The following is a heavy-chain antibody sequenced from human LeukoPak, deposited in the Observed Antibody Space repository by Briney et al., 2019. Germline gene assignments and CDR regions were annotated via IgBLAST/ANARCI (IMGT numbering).Heavy chain of an antibody. CDR2: IYSGGST. V-gene: IGHV3-66*02. D-gene: IGHD4-23*01. J-gene: IGHJ4*02. CDR1: GFTVSSNY. Sequence: GGSLRLSCAASGFTVSSNYMSWVRQAPGKGLEWVSVIYSGGSTYYADSVKGRFTISRDNSKNTLYLQMNSLRAEDTAVYYCARDHGSNYGGNGVDYWGQGTLVTVSS. CDR3: ARDHGSNYGGNGVDY.